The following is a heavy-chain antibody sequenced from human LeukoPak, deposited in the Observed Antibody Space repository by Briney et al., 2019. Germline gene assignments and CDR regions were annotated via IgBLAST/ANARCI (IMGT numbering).Heavy chain of an antibody. D-gene: IGHD2-21*02. CDR3: ARVGRFCGVDCYSLGYFDY. CDR2: IYYSGST. CDR1: GGSISSGGYY. Sequence: SETLSLTCTVSGGSISSGGYYWSWIRQHPGKGLEWIGYIYYSGSTYYNPSLKSRLAISVDTSKNQFSLKLSSVTAADTAVYYCARVGRFCGVDCYSLGYFDYWGQGTLVTVSS. V-gene: IGHV4-31*03. J-gene: IGHJ4*02.